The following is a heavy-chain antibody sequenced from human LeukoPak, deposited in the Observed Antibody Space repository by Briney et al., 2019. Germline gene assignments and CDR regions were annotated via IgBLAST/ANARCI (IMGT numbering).Heavy chain of an antibody. CDR1: GGSISGYY. CDR3: ARHLAARLGGARFSDY. Sequence: SETLSLTCTVSGGSISGYYWSWIRQPPGKGLEWIGYIYYSGSTNYNPSLKSRVTISVDTSRNQFSLKLSSVTAADTAVYYCARHLAARLGGARFSDYWGQGTLATVS. J-gene: IGHJ4*02. V-gene: IGHV4-59*08. D-gene: IGHD2-21*01. CDR2: IYYSGST.